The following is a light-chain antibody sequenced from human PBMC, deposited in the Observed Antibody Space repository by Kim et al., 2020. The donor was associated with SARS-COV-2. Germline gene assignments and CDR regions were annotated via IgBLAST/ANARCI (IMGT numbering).Light chain of an antibody. CDR1: STDVGAYNH. V-gene: IGLV2-11*01. CDR3: CAHAGGYSWV. CDR2: DVN. Sequence: QSALTQPRSVSGSPGQSVTISCTGTSTDVGAYNHVSWYQQHPGKAPTVIIYDVNKRPSGVPDRFSGSKSGNTAYLTISGLQAEDDTDYHCCAHAGGYSWVFGGGTQLTVL. J-gene: IGLJ3*02.